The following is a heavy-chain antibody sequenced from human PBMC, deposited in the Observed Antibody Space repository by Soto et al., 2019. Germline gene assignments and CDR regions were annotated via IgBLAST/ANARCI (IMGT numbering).Heavy chain of an antibody. CDR2: ISYDGSNK. D-gene: IGHD3-9*01. J-gene: IGHJ5*02. V-gene: IGHV3-30*03. CDR1: GFTFSSYG. CDR3: ARDGVEYDILTGYSHYNWFDP. Sequence: GGSQRLSCAASGFTFSSYGMHWVRQAPGKGLEWVAVISYDGSNKYYADSVKGRFTISRDNSKNTLYLQMNSLRAEDTAVYYSARDGVEYDILTGYSHYNWFDPWGHGT.